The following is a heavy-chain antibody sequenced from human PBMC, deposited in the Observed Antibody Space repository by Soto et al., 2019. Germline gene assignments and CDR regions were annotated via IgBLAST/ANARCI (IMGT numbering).Heavy chain of an antibody. J-gene: IGHJ5*02. V-gene: IGHV3-48*02. CDR2: ISSSSSTI. CDR1: GFTFSSYS. Sequence: GGSLRLSCAASGFTFSSYSMNWVRQAPGKGLEWVSYISSSSSTIYYADSVKGRFTISRDNAKNSLYLQMNSLRDEDTAMYYCARHEDYDFWSGDPSKYLFDPWGQGTLVTVSS. D-gene: IGHD3-3*01. CDR3: ARHEDYDFWSGDPSKYLFDP.